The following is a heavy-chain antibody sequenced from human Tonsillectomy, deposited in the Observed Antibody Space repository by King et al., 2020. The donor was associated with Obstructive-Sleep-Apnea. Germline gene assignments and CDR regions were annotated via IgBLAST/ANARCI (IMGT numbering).Heavy chain of an antibody. J-gene: IGHJ4*02. V-gene: IGHV3-30*04. CDR3: ARDGVSSTWPLDY. Sequence: VQLVESGGGVVQPGRSLRLSCAASGFTFSRHAMHWVRQAPGKGLEWVTRIAHDGGKKDYVDSVKGRFTISRDNTKNTLYLQMNSLRTEDTAVYYCARDGVSSTWPLDYWGQGTLVTVSS. CDR1: GFTFSRHA. CDR2: IAHDGGKK. D-gene: IGHD2-2*01.